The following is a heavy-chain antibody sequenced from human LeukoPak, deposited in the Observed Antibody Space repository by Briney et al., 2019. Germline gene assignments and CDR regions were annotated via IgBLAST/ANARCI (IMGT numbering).Heavy chain of an antibody. J-gene: IGHJ4*02. CDR3: ARTPVAGTIFDY. V-gene: IGHV6-1*01. CDR2: TYYRSKWYN. CDR1: EDSVSSNSAA. D-gene: IGHD6-19*01. Sequence: SQTLSLTCAISEDSVSSNSAAWNWIRQSPSRGLEWLGRTYYRSKWYNDYAVSVKSRITVNPDTSKNQFSLQLSSVTPEDTAVYYCARTPVAGTIFDYWGQGTLVTVSS.